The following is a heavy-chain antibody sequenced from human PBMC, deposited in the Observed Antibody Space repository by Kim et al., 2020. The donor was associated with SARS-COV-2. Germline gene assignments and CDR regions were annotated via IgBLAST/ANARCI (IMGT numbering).Heavy chain of an antibody. CDR2: IYYSGST. CDR3: ARLELGLPLGIAAS. Sequence: SETLSLTCTVSGGSISSSSYYWGWIRQPPGKGLEWIGSIYYSGSTYYNPSLKSRVTISVDTSKNQFSLKLSSVTAADTAVYYCARLELGLPLGIAASWSQGTLVTVSS. J-gene: IGHJ5*02. D-gene: IGHD6-13*01. CDR1: GGSISSSSYY. V-gene: IGHV4-39*01.